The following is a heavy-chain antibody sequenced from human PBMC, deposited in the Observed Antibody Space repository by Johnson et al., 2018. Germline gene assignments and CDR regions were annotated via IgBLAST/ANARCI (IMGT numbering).Heavy chain of an antibody. CDR1: GGSISSYY. V-gene: IGHV4-59*01. Sequence: QEGLRESGPGLVKPSETMSLRCTVSGGSISSYYWSWIRQPPGKGLEWIGYIYYSGSTNYTPYLKSRVTISVDTSKNQFSLKLKSVTSADTAVYYCARTLALVRGASLGNYYMDIWGRGTAVTVSS. CDR3: ARTLALVRGASLGNYYMDI. J-gene: IGHJ6*03. D-gene: IGHD3-10*01. CDR2: IYYSGST.